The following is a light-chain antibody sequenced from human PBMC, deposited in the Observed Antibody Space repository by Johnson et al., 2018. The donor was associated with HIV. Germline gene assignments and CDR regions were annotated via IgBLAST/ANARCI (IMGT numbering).Light chain of an antibody. Sequence: QSVLTQPPSVSAAPGQKVTISCSGSSSNIGNNYVSWYQQLPGTAPKLLIYDNNKRPSGIADRFSGSKSGTSATLGITGLQTGDEADYYCGTWDSSLSAFNYVFGTGTKVTVL. CDR1: SSNIGNNY. CDR3: GTWDSSLSAFNYV. CDR2: DNN. V-gene: IGLV1-51*01. J-gene: IGLJ1*01.